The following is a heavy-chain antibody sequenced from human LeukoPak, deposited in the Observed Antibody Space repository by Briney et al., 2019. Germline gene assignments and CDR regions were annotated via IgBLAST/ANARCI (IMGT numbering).Heavy chain of an antibody. Sequence: GGSLRLSCAASGFTFSSYAMHWVRQAPGKGLEYVSAISSNGGSTYYANSVKSRFTISRDNSKNTLYLQMGSLRAEDMAVYYRARSGIAVAGITSWFDPWGQGTLVTVSS. V-gene: IGHV3-64*01. CDR2: ISSNGGST. CDR3: ARSGIAVAGITSWFDP. CDR1: GFTFSSYA. J-gene: IGHJ5*02. D-gene: IGHD6-19*01.